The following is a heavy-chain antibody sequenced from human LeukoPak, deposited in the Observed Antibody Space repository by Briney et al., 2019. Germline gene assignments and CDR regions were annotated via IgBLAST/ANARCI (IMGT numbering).Heavy chain of an antibody. CDR2: IIPIFGTA. V-gene: IGHV1-69*13. J-gene: IGHJ6*03. CDR3: ARSFSSSWYYYYYYYMDV. CDR1: GGTFSSYA. D-gene: IGHD6-13*01. Sequence: VASVKVSCKASGGTFSSYAISWVRQAPGQGLEWMGGIIPIFGTANYAQKFQGRVTITADESTSTAYMELSSLRSEDTAVYYCARSFSSSWYYYYYYYMDVWGKGTTVTVSS.